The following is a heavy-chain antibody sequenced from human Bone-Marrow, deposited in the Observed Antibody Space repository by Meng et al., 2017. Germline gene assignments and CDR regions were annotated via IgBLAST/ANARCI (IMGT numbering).Heavy chain of an antibody. CDR1: GDSVSSNSAA. CDR2: TYYRSKWYN. CDR3: ARGGEYSPGAFDI. D-gene: IGHD6-6*01. V-gene: IGHV6-1*01. J-gene: IGHJ3*02. Sequence: SQTLSLTCAISGDSVSSNSAAWNWIRQSPSRGLEWLGRTYYRSKWYNDYAVYVKSRRTINPDTSKNQFSLQLNSVNPEDTAGYYCARGGEYSPGAFDIWGQGTMVTVSS.